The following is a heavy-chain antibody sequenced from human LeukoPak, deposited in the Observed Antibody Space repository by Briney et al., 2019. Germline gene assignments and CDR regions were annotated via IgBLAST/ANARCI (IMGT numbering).Heavy chain of an antibody. D-gene: IGHD1-1*01. Sequence: PGGSLRLSCGASGFTFSDYYMSWIRQAPGKGLEWVSYISSSGSTIYYADSVKGRFTISRDNAKNSLYLQMNSLRAEDTAVYYCAREFRHNWNEKNWFDPWGQGTLVTVSS. CDR2: ISSSGSTI. CDR3: AREFRHNWNEKNWFDP. V-gene: IGHV3-11*01. CDR1: GFTFSDYY. J-gene: IGHJ5*02.